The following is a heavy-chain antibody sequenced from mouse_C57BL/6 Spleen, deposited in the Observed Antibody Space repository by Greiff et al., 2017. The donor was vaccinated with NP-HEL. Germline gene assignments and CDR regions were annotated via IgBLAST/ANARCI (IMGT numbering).Heavy chain of an antibody. J-gene: IGHJ2*01. Sequence: QVQLKQSGAELVKPGASVKLSCKASGYTFTEYTIHWVKQRSGQGLEWIGWFYPGSGSIKYNEKFKDKATLTADTSSSTAYMELSRLTSEDSAVYFCERREDNDGSSNGYFDYWGQGTTLTVSS. V-gene: IGHV1-62-2*01. CDR3: ERREDNDGSSNGYFDY. D-gene: IGHD1-1*01. CDR2: FYPGSGSI. CDR1: GYTFTEYT.